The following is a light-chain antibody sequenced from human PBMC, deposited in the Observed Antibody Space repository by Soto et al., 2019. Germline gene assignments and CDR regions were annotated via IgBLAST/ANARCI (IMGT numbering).Light chain of an antibody. J-gene: IGLJ1*01. V-gene: IGLV2-14*01. CDR3: SSYTRSSNYV. CDR2: EVS. Sequence: QSVLTQPASVSGSPGQSITISCTGTSSDVGGYNYVSWYQQHPGKAPKLMIYEVSNRPSGISNRFSGSKSGNTASLTISGLQAEDETDYYCSSYTRSSNYVFGLGTKVTV. CDR1: SSDVGGYNY.